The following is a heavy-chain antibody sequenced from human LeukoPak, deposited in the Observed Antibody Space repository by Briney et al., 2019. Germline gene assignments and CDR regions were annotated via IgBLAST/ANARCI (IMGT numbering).Heavy chain of an antibody. V-gene: IGHV4-39*01. J-gene: IGHJ4*02. D-gene: IGHD1-1*01. Sequence: SETLSLTCTVSGGSISSNNYYWGWIRQPPGKGLEWIGSIYDSGSPYYNPSLKSRVTISVDTSKNQFSLRLRSVTAADTAVYYCATWRTAKTGFDYWGQGTLVTVSS. CDR2: IYDSGSP. CDR1: GGSISSNNYY. CDR3: ATWRTAKTGFDY.